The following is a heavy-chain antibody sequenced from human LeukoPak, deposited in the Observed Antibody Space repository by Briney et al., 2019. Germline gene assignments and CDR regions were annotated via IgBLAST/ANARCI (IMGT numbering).Heavy chain of an antibody. J-gene: IGHJ4*02. D-gene: IGHD6-13*01. Sequence: GGSLRLSCAAPGFTFSSYAMHSVRQAPGKGLEWVAGISYDGSNKYYADSVTGRFTISRDNSKNTLYLQMNSLRAEDTAVYYCARDPGYSSSWFLDYWGQGTLVTVSS. CDR2: ISYDGSNK. V-gene: IGHV3-30*04. CDR1: GFTFSSYA. CDR3: ARDPGYSSSWFLDY.